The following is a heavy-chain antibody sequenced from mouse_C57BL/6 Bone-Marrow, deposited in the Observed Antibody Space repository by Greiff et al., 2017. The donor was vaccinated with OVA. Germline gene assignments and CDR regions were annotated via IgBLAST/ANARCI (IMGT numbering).Heavy chain of an antibody. J-gene: IGHJ1*03. Sequence: QVQLQQPGAELVRPGSSVKLSCKASGYTFTSYWLHWVKQRPLQGLEWIGNIDPSDSETNYNQKFKDKATLTVDTSSSTAYMQLSSRTSEDSAVYYCASPPLQTDEWDWYFGVWSTGTTVTVSS. CDR2: IDPSDSET. D-gene: IGHD1-3*01. CDR1: GYTFTSYW. CDR3: ASPPLQTDEWDWYFGV. V-gene: IGHV1-52*01.